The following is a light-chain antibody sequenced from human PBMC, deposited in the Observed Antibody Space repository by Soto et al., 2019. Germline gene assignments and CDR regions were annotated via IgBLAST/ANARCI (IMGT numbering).Light chain of an antibody. CDR1: QSVSSN. CDR2: GAF. J-gene: IGKJ2*01. CDR3: QQYNNWPPYT. Sequence: EIVLTQSPGTLSLSPGERATLSCRASQSVSSNNLAWYQQKPGQAPRLPIYGAFIRAPGFPARFSGSGSGTEFTLTISSLQSEDFAVYYCQQYNNWPPYTFGQGTKVDIK. V-gene: IGKV3-15*01.